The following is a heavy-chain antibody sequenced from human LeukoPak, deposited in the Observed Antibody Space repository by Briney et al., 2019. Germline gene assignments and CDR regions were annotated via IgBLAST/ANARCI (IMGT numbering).Heavy chain of an antibody. CDR2: INPSSGGT. Sequence: ASVKVSCKASGYTFTTYHIHWVRQAPGQGLEWTGIINPSSGGTTYAQKFQGRVTMTRDTSTSTLYMELSSLRSEDTAVYYCARVVVRGVYYMDVWGKGTTVTVSS. V-gene: IGHV1-46*01. CDR1: GYTFTTYH. J-gene: IGHJ6*03. CDR3: ARVVVRGVYYMDV. D-gene: IGHD3-10*01.